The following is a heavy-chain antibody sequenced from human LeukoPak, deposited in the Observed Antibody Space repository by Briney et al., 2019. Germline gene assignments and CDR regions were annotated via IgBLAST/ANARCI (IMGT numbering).Heavy chain of an antibody. J-gene: IGHJ4*02. CDR1: GGSFSGYY. Sequence: TPSETLSLTCAVYGGSFSGYYWSWIRQPPGKGLEWIGEVNHSGSTNYNPSLKSRVTISVDTSKNQFSLKLSSVTAADTAVYYCARGRGWFGESRFDYWGQGTLVTVSS. D-gene: IGHD3-10*01. CDR2: VNHSGST. V-gene: IGHV4-34*01. CDR3: ARGRGWFGESRFDY.